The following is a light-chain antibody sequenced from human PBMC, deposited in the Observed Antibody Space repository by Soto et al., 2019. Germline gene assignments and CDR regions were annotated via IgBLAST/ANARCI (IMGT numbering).Light chain of an antibody. CDR2: GAS. CDR3: QQYDTSPWT. J-gene: IGKJ1*01. Sequence: MTQSPATVSVSPGESATLSCRASQNIYYNVAWYQHRPGQAPRLLIYGASSRATGIPDRFSGSGSGTDFTLTISRLEPEDFAVYHCQQYDTSPWTFGQGTKVDIK. CDR1: QNIYYN. V-gene: IGKV3-20*01.